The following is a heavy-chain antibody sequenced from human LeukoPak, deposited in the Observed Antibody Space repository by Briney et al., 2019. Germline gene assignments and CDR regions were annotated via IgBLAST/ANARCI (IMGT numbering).Heavy chain of an antibody. V-gene: IGHV3-74*01. J-gene: IGHJ5*02. Sequence: QPGGSLRLSCAASGFTFSSYAMHWVRQAPGKGLVWVSRINSDGSSTSYADSVKGRFTISRDNAKNTLYLQMNSLRAEDTAVYYCARDTMSIVATILVRDNWFDPWGQGTLVTVPS. CDR2: INSDGSST. D-gene: IGHD5-12*01. CDR3: ARDTMSIVATILVRDNWFDP. CDR1: GFTFSSYA.